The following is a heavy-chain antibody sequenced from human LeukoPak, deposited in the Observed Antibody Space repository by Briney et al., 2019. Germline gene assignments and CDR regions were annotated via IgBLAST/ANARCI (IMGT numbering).Heavy chain of an antibody. Sequence: PGGSLRLSCAASGFTFSSYWMSWVRQAPGKGLEWVANIKQDGSEKHYVDSVKGRFTISRDNAKNSLFLQMNSLRAEDTAVYYCARDSRPGYSNSWGQGTLVTVSS. CDR1: GFTFSSYW. CDR3: ARDSRPGYSNS. J-gene: IGHJ4*02. D-gene: IGHD6-13*01. CDR2: IKQDGSEK. V-gene: IGHV3-7*03.